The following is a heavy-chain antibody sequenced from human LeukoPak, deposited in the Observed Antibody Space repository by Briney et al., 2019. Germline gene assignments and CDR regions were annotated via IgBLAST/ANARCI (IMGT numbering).Heavy chain of an antibody. CDR2: IYYSGST. CDR3: ARGAIFGVVIPWFDP. D-gene: IGHD3-3*01. CDR1: GGSISSGDYY. J-gene: IGHJ5*02. V-gene: IGHV4-30-4*01. Sequence: PSETLPLTCTVSGGSISSGDYYWSWIRQPPGKGLEWIGYIYYSGSTYYNPSLKSRVTISVDTSKNQFSLKLSSVTAADTAVYYCARGAIFGVVIPWFDPWGQGTLVTVSS.